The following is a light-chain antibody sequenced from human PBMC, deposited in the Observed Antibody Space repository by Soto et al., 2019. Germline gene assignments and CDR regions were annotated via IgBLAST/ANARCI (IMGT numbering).Light chain of an antibody. CDR2: EGS. Sequence: QSALTQPASVSGSPGQSITISCTGTSSDVGSYNLVSWYQQYPGKAPKLMVYEGSKRPSGVSNRFSGSKSGNTASLTISGLQAGDEADYYCCSYAGSTTLIFGGGTKVTVL. V-gene: IGLV2-23*01. CDR3: CSYAGSTTLI. CDR1: SSDVGSYNL. J-gene: IGLJ2*01.